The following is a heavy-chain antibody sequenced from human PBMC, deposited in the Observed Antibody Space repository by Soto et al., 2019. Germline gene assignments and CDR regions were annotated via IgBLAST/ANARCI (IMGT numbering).Heavy chain of an antibody. CDR1: GDSISTYY. J-gene: IGHJ4*02. CDR2: IYTSGAT. D-gene: IGHD3-10*01. Sequence: SETLSLTCTVSGDSISTYYWNWIRQPAGKALEWIGRIYTSGATNYNPSLRSRVTMSVDTSKNQFSLELSSVTAADTAVYYCARRARGSGRHFDNWGQGTLVTVSS. V-gene: IGHV4-4*07. CDR3: ARRARGSGRHFDN.